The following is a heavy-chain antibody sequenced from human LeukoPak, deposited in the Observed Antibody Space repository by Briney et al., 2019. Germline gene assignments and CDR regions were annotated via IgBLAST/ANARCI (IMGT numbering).Heavy chain of an antibody. V-gene: IGHV4-59*01. D-gene: IGHD3-10*01. CDR1: GGSISSYY. CDR2: IYYSGST. CDR3: ASLDYYGSGSYGDY. J-gene: IGHJ4*02. Sequence: SETLSLTCTVSGGSISSYYWSWLRQPPGKGLEWIGYIYYSGSTNYNPSLKSRVTISVDTSTNQFSLKLSSVTAADTAVYYCASLDYYGSGSYGDYWGQGTLVTVSS.